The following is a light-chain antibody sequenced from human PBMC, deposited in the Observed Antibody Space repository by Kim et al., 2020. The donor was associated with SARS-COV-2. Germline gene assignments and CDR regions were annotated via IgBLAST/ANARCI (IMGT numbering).Light chain of an antibody. CDR1: QSVGNS. J-gene: IGKJ5*01. Sequence: EIVLTQSPGTLSLSPGERATLSSRASQSVGNSLAWYQQKPGQAPRLVIYDASNRATGIPVRFSGGGSGTDFTLTISSLEPDDFAVYSCKQSRNLLSFGQGTRLEIK. CDR3: KQSRNLLS. V-gene: IGKV3-11*01. CDR2: DAS.